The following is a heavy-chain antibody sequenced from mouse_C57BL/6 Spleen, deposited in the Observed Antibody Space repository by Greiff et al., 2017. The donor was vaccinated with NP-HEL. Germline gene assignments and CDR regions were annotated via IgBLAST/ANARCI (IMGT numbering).Heavy chain of an antibody. V-gene: IGHV1-61*01. CDR1: GYTFTSYW. J-gene: IGHJ4*01. CDR2: IYPSDSET. Sequence: QVQLKQPGAELVRPGSSVKLSCKASGYTFTSYWMDWVKQRPGQGLEWIGNIYPSDSETHYNQKFKDKATLTVDNSSSTAYMQLSSLTSEDSAVYYCARGPYYYGSPYAMDYWGQGTSVTVSS. D-gene: IGHD1-1*01. CDR3: ARGPYYYGSPYAMDY.